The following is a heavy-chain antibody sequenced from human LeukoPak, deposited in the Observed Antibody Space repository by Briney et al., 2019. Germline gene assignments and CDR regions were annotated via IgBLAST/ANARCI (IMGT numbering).Heavy chain of an antibody. CDR3: ARSGGDAIDYFDY. V-gene: IGHV3-66*01. CDR2: IYSGGST. Sequence: GGSLRLSCAASGFTVSSNYMSWVRQAPGKGLEWVSVIYSGGSTYYADSVKGRFTISRDNAKNSLYLQMNSLRAEDTAVYYCARSGGDAIDYFDYWGQGTLVTVSS. D-gene: IGHD2-21*01. J-gene: IGHJ4*02. CDR1: GFTVSSNY.